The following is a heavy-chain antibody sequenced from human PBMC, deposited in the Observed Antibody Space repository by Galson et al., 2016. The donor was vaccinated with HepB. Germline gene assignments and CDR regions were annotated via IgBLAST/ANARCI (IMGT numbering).Heavy chain of an antibody. D-gene: IGHD5-24*01. CDR1: GYSFTTYW. CDR3: ARDMGRHGGFDY. V-gene: IGHV5-51*01. CDR2: IYSGDSDT. Sequence: QSGAEVKKPGESLKISCKASGYSFTTYWIGWVRQVPGKGLEWVGIIYSGDSDTRYSPSFQGQVTISADRSISTAYLQWSSLKASDTPMYYCARDMGRHGGFDYWGQGTVVTVSA. J-gene: IGHJ4*02.